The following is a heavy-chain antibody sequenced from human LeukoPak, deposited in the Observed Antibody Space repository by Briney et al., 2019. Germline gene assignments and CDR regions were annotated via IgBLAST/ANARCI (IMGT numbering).Heavy chain of an antibody. Sequence: SGGSLRLSCAASGFTFSNHGMNWVRQAPGKGLEWVSGISPSGDITYYAGSVKGRFTISRDNSENTLYLEVISLTAEDTAVYYCAKDDAWLRFGEWSQGTLVTVSS. CDR1: GFTFSNHG. CDR2: ISPSGDIT. V-gene: IGHV3-23*01. CDR3: AKDDAWLRFGE. J-gene: IGHJ4*02. D-gene: IGHD3-10*01.